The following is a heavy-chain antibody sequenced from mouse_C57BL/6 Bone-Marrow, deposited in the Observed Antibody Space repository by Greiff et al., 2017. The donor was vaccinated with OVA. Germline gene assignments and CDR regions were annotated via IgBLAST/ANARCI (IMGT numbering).Heavy chain of an antibody. CDR3: ARDYGTLAWFAY. CDR2: ISDGGSYT. J-gene: IGHJ3*01. Sequence: EVQVVESGGGLVKPGGSLKLSCAASGFTFSSYAMSWVRQTPEKRLEWVATISDGGSYTYYPDNVKGRFTISRDNAKNNLYLQMSHLKSEDTAMYYCARDYGTLAWFAYWGQGTLVTVSA. D-gene: IGHD4-1*01. V-gene: IGHV5-4*01. CDR1: GFTFSSYA.